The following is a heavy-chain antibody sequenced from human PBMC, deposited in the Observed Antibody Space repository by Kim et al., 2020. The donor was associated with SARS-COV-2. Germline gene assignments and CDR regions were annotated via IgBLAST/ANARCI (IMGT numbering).Heavy chain of an antibody. V-gene: IGHV3-23*01. D-gene: IGHD2-8*01. J-gene: IGHJ2*01. CDR1: GFTFDNYA. CDR2: ISGNGGST. Sequence: GGSLRLSCAASGFTFDNYAMSWVRQAPGKGLEWVSGISGNGGSTYYADSVNGRFTISKNTSKNTHYLQMNVLRVENTANYYYAKRCVYRGGNFHPCGRG. CDR3: AKRCVYRGGNFHP.